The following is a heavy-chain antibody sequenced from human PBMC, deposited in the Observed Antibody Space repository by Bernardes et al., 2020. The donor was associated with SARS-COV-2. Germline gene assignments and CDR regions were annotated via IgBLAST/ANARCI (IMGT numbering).Heavy chain of an antibody. J-gene: IGHJ6*02. CDR2: IYYRGTT. CDR3: ARHLVRGVIDGMDV. D-gene: IGHD3-10*01. Sequence: SEPLSLTCSVSGGSISSYYWSWIRQSPGKGLEWLGFIYYRGTTTYNPSLESRVTISVDPSKNQVSLKVMAVTAADSGLYYCARHLVRGVIDGMDVWGQGTAVTVSS. V-gene: IGHV4-59*08. CDR1: GGSISSYY.